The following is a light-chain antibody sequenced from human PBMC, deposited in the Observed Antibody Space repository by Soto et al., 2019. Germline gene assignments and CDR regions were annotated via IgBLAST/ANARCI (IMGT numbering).Light chain of an antibody. CDR3: QQYTTYPYT. CDR1: QSVTNW. CDR2: DAS. V-gene: IGKV1-5*01. Sequence: DIQTTQSPSTLSASVGDRVTITCRASQSVTNWLAWYQQKPGKAPNLLIYDASRLQSGIPSRFSGSGSGTEFTLTISSLQPDDFATYYCQQYTTYPYTFGQGTKLEIK. J-gene: IGKJ2*01.